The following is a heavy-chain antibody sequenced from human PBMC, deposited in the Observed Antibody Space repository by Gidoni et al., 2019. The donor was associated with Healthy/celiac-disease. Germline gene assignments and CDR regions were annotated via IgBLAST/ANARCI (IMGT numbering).Heavy chain of an antibody. CDR3: ARVKGVNGMDV. CDR1: GFTFSSYD. D-gene: IGHD2-21*01. V-gene: IGHV3-13*01. Sequence: EVQLVESGGGLVQPGGSLRLSCAASGFTFSSYDMHLVRQATGKGLEWVSAIGTAGDTYYPGSVKGRFTISRENAKNSLYLQMNSLRAGDTAVYYCARVKGVNGMDVWGQGTTVTVSS. CDR2: IGTAGDT. J-gene: IGHJ6*02.